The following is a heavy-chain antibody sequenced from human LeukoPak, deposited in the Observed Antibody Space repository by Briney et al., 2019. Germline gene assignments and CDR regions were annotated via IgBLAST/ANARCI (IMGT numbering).Heavy chain of an antibody. CDR3: ARDDSSDYYSSVFFY. J-gene: IGHJ4*02. CDR2: IYYSGST. V-gene: IGHV4-30-4*01. Sequence: PSETLSPTCTVSGGSISSGDYYWSWIRQPPGKGLEWIGYIYYSGSTYYNPSLKSRVTISLDTSKNQFSLKLSSVAAADTAVYYCARDDSSDYYSSVFFYWGQGTLVTVSS. CDR1: GGSISSGDYY. D-gene: IGHD3-22*01.